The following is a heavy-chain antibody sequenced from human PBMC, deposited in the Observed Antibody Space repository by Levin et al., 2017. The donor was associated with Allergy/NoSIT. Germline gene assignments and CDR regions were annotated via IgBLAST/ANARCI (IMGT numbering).Heavy chain of an antibody. V-gene: IGHV3-30*18. D-gene: IGHD4-17*01. CDR3: AKPGGAINEYGDRYYLEY. CDR1: GFTFSSYG. CDR2: ISHVGSNK. Sequence: GGSLRLSCAASGFTFSSYGMHWVRQAPGKGLEWVAVISHVGSNKYYADFEKGRFSIPRDNSKNTLYLQMNSLRAEDTAVYDCAKPGGAINEYGDRYYLEYWGQGTLVTVSS. J-gene: IGHJ4*02.